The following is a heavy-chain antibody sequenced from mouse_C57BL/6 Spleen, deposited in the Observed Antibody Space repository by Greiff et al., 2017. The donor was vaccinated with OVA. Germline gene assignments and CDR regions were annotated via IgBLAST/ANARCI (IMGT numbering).Heavy chain of an antibody. Sequence: VQLQQSGPELVKPGASVKMSCKASGYTFTDYNMHWVKQSHGKSLEWIGYINPNNGGTSYNQKFKSKATLTVNKSSSTAYMELRSLTSADSAVYYCASLYYYGTWYFDVWGTGTTVTVSS. CDR3: ASLYYYGTWYFDV. D-gene: IGHD1-1*01. V-gene: IGHV1-22*01. J-gene: IGHJ1*03. CDR2: INPNNGGT. CDR1: GYTFTDYN.